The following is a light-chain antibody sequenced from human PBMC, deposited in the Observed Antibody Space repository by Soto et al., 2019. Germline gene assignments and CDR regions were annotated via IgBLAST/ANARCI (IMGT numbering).Light chain of an antibody. J-gene: IGLJ1*01. Sequence: QSALTQPASVSGSPGQSITISCTGTSSDIGRYDYVSWYQQFPGKAPKLMIYRVINRPSGVSSRFSGSKSGNTASLTISGLQAEDEAVYYCSSYTSSTTVYVFGAGTKLTVL. V-gene: IGLV2-14*03. CDR3: SSYTSSTTVYV. CDR2: RVI. CDR1: SSDIGRYDY.